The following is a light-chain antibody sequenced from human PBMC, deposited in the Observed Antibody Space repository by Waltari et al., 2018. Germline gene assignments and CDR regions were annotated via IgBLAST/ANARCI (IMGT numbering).Light chain of an antibody. V-gene: IGLV2-14*03. Sequence: QSALTQPASVSGSPGQALTISCTGTGSDIGGYNYVSWYQQHPGKAPKLLIYGVSSRSSGVSNRFSGSKSGYAASLTISGLQAEDEAHYYCSSFTSTNTWVFGGGTKLTVL. CDR3: SSFTSTNTWV. CDR2: GVS. CDR1: GSDIGGYNY. J-gene: IGLJ3*02.